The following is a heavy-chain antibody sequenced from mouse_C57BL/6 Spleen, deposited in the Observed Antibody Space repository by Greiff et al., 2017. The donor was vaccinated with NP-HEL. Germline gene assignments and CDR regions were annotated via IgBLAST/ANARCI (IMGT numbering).Heavy chain of an antibody. CDR2: IYPGDGDT. V-gene: IGHV1-82*01. CDR3: ARYYYSSSYFDY. Sequence: QVQLQQSGPELVKPGASVKISCKASGYAFSSSWMNWVKQRPGKGLEWIGRIYPGDGDTNYNGKFKGKATLTADKSSSTAYMQLSSLTSEDSAVYFCARYYYSSSYFDYWGQGTTLTVSS. J-gene: IGHJ2*01. D-gene: IGHD1-1*01. CDR1: GYAFSSSW.